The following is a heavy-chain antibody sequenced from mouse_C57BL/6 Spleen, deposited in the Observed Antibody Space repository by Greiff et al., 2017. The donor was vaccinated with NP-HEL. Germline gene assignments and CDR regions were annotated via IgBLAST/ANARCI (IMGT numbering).Heavy chain of an antibody. J-gene: IGHJ1*03. V-gene: IGHV1-72*01. CDR1: GYTFTSYW. D-gene: IGHD1-1*01. CDR2: IDPNSGGT. Sequence: QVQLKQPGAELVKPGASVKLSCKASGYTFTSYWMHWVKQRPGRGLEWIGRIDPNSGGTKYNEKFKSKATLTVDKPSSTAYMQLSSLTSEDSAVYYCASYYYGSSWYFDVWGTGTTVTVSS. CDR3: ASYYYGSSWYFDV.